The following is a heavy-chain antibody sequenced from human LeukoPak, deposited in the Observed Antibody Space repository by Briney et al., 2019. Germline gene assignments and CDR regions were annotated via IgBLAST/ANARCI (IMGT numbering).Heavy chain of an antibody. D-gene: IGHD3-10*01. CDR1: GYSFTSCW. CDR2: IYPGDSDT. CDR3: ARSSGNTMVRGVPYYFDY. Sequence: GESLKISCKGSGYSFTSCWIGWVRQMPGKGLEWMGIIYPGDSDTRYSPSFQGQVTISADKSISTAYLQWSSLKASDTAMYYCARSSGNTMVRGVPYYFDYWGQGTLVTVSS. V-gene: IGHV5-51*01. J-gene: IGHJ4*02.